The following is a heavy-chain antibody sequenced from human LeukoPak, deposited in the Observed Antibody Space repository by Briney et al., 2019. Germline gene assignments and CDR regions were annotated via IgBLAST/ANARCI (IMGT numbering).Heavy chain of an antibody. CDR1: GYTFTSYA. D-gene: IGHD5-18*01. J-gene: IGHJ4*02. Sequence: ASVKVSCKASGYTFTSYAMNWVRQAPGQGLEWMGWINTNTGNPTYAQGFAGRFVFSLDTSVSTAYLQISSLKAEDTAVYYCAREPPHSYGLPWDYWGQGTLVTVSS. V-gene: IGHV7-4-1*02. CDR3: AREPPHSYGLPWDY. CDR2: INTNTGNP.